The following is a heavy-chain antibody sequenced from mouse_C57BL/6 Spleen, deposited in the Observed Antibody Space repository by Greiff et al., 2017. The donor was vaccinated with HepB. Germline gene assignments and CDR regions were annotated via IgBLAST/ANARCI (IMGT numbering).Heavy chain of an antibody. V-gene: IGHV1-54*01. CDR3: AREGYYEFAY. CDR1: GYAFTNYL. J-gene: IGHJ3*01. D-gene: IGHD2-3*01. Sequence: VKLMESGAELVRPGTSVKVSCKASGYAFTNYLIEWVKQRPGQGLEWIGVINPGSGGTNYNEKFKGKATLTADKSSSTAYMQLSSLTSEDSAVYFCAREGYYEFAYWGQGTLVTVSA. CDR2: INPGSGGT.